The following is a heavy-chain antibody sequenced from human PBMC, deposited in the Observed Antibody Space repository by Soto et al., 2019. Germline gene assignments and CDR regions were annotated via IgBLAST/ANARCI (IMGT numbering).Heavy chain of an antibody. CDR1: GFTFKYYA. J-gene: IGHJ1*01. D-gene: IGHD3-16*01. CDR3: ARESKGYGGQYFQD. V-gene: IGHV3-23*01. Sequence: EVQLLQSGGGLAQPGTSLRLSCAASGFTFKYYAMTWVRQAPGKGLEWVSTISGSGDKTDYADSVKGRFRVSRDNSKDTLYLQRDSLRADDTALYYCARESKGYGGQYFQDGGQGTLVTVSS. CDR2: ISGSGDKT.